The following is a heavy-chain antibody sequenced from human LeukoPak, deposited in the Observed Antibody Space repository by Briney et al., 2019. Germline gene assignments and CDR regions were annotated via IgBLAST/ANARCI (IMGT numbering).Heavy chain of an antibody. Sequence: GGSLRLSCAASGFTFSAYSMNWVRQAPGKGLEWISYIGISSGNTKYADSVKGRFTISGDKAKNSLYLQMNSLRVEDTAVYYCARDYKYAFNNWGQGTLVTVSS. CDR3: ARDYKYAFNN. D-gene: IGHD5-24*01. CDR1: GFTFSAYS. V-gene: IGHV3-48*01. CDR2: IGISSGNT. J-gene: IGHJ4*02.